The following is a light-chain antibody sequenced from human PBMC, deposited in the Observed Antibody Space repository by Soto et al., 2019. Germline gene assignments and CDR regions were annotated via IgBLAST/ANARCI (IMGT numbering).Light chain of an antibody. CDR1: QTDNTW. J-gene: IGKJ2*01. V-gene: IGKV1D-12*01. Sequence: DIQLTQSPSSVSASVGDRVSITCRASQTDNTWLAWFQQKPGKAPKLLIYAASTLQSGVPSRFSGSGSGTDFTLTISSLQPDDFATYYCQQVNHFPFTFGQGTYLEIK. CDR3: QQVNHFPFT. CDR2: AAS.